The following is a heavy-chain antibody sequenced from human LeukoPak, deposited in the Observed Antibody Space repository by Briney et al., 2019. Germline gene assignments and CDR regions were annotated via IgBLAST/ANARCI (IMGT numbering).Heavy chain of an antibody. Sequence: TSETLSLSCTVSGGSISSCYWSWIRQPAGKGLEWIGRIYSSGSTNYNPSLKSRVTMSVDTSKNQFSLKLSSVTAADTAVYYCARDLIVPDAMTGSGSYSTDYWGQGTLVTVSS. V-gene: IGHV4-4*07. CDR1: GGSISSCY. CDR3: ARDLIVPDAMTGSGSYSTDY. CDR2: IYSSGST. D-gene: IGHD3-10*01. J-gene: IGHJ4*02.